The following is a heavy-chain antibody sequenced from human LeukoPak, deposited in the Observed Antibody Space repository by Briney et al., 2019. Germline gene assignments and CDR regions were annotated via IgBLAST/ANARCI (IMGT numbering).Heavy chain of an antibody. V-gene: IGHV3-30-3*01. CDR2: KSYDGSNK. Sequence: GGSLRLSCAASGFTFSSYAMHWVRQAPGKGLEWVAVKSYDGSNKYYADSVKGRFTISRDNSKNTLYLQMNSLRAEDTAVYYCARGGNAATYWGQGTLVTVSS. CDR1: GFTFSSYA. J-gene: IGHJ4*02. CDR3: ARGGNAATY. D-gene: IGHD3-10*01.